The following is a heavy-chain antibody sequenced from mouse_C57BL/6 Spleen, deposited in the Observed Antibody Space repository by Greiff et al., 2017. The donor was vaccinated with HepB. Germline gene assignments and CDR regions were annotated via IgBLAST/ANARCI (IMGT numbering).Heavy chain of an antibody. D-gene: IGHD1-1*01. CDR2: IYPGSGNT. CDR1: GYTFTDYY. J-gene: IGHJ3*01. V-gene: IGHV1-76*01. Sequence: QVHVKQSGAELVRPGASVKLSCKASGYTFTDYYINWVKQRPGQGLEWIARIYPGSGNTYYNEKFKGKATLTAEKSSSTAYMQLSSLTSEDSAVYVCASHDYGSSYARLAYWGQGTLVTVSA. CDR3: ASHDYGSSYARLAY.